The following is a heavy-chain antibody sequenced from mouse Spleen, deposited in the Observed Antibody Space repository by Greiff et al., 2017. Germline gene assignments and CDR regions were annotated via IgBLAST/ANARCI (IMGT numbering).Heavy chain of an antibody. CDR3: ARNDYDRGYAMDY. CDR2: IYPGDGDT. J-gene: IGHJ4*01. V-gene: IGHV1-80*01. D-gene: IGHD2-4*01. CDR1: GYAFSSYW. Sequence: QVQLQQSGAELVKPGASVKISCKASGYAFSSYWMNWVKQRPGKGLEWIGQIYPGDGDTNYNGKFKGKATLTADKSSSTAYMQLSSLTSEDSAVYFCARNDYDRGYAMDYRGQGTSVTVSS.